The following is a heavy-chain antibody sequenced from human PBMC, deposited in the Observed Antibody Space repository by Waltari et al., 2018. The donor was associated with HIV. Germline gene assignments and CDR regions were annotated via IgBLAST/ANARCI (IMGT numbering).Heavy chain of an antibody. Sequence: QVRLQQWGAGVLKPSETLSLSCAVFGGPFNCYYWTWIRQPPGKGLEWIGEIVHNGSPNYSPSLKSRVTISADVSKKQFSLQLRSVTAADTAVYYCARVPRSVMGPPGDICGPGTLVTVSS. D-gene: IGHD4-17*01. J-gene: IGHJ4*02. V-gene: IGHV4-34*02. CDR2: IVHNGSP. CDR1: GGPFNCYY. CDR3: ARVPRSVMGPPGDI.